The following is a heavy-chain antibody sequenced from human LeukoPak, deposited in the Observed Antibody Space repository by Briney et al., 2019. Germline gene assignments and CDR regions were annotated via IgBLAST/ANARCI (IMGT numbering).Heavy chain of an antibody. V-gene: IGHV4-39*07. CDR3: ARATRAYDSSGYFYLDWFDP. Sequence: SETLSLTCTVSGGSISSSSYYWGWIRQPPGKGLEWIGSIYHSGSTYYNPSLKSRVTISVDTSKNQFSLNLSSVTAADTAVYYCARATRAYDSSGYFYLDWFDPWGQGTLVTVSS. CDR1: GGSISSSSYY. CDR2: IYHSGST. D-gene: IGHD3-22*01. J-gene: IGHJ5*02.